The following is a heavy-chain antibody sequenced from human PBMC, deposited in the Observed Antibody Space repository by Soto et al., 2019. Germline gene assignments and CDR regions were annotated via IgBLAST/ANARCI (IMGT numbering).Heavy chain of an antibody. V-gene: IGHV3-30*18. CDR3: AKDLQLWPSYYYYGMDV. D-gene: IGHD5-18*01. CDR1: GFTFSSYG. Sequence: QVQLVESGGGVVQPGRSLRLSCAASGFTFSSYGMHWVRQAPGKGLEWVAVISYDGSNKYYADSVKGRFTISRENSKNTLYLQMNSLRGEDTAVYYCAKDLQLWPSYYYYGMDVWGQGTTVTVSS. CDR2: ISYDGSNK. J-gene: IGHJ6*02.